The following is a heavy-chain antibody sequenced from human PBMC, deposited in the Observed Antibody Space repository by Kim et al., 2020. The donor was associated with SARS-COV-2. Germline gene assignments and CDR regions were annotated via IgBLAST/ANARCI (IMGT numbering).Heavy chain of an antibody. Sequence: ASVKVSCKASGYTLTSYYMHWVRQAPGQGLEWMGIINPSGGSTSYAQKFQGRVTMTRDTSTSTVYMELSSLRSEDTAVYYCARGGGYYDFWSGYYPNNWFDPWGQGTLVTVSS. CDR2: INPSGGST. CDR1: GYTLTSYY. D-gene: IGHD3-3*01. V-gene: IGHV1-46*01. CDR3: ARGGGYYDFWSGYYPNNWFDP. J-gene: IGHJ5*02.